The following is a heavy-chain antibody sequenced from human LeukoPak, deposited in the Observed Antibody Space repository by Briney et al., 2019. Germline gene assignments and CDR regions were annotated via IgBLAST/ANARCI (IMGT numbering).Heavy chain of an antibody. CDR3: ARGLQTGTTDY. J-gene: IGHJ4*02. D-gene: IGHD1-14*01. V-gene: IGHV1-8*03. Sequence: ASVKVSCKASGGTFSSYAISWVRQATGQGLEWMGWMNPNSGNTGYAQKFQGRVTITRNTSISTAYMELSSLRSEDTAVYYCARGLQTGTTDYWGQGTLVTVSS. CDR2: MNPNSGNT. CDR1: GGTFSSYA.